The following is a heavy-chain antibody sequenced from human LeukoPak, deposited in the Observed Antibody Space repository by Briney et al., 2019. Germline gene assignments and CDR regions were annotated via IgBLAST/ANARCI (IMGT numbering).Heavy chain of an antibody. D-gene: IGHD3-16*02. Sequence: PGGSLRLSCAASGFTFSSYSMNWVRQAPGKGLEWVSSISSSSSYIYYADSVKGRFTISRDNAKNSLYLQMNSLRAEDTAVYYCARTPSGYDYIWGSYRTYYSDYWGQGTLVTVSS. CDR3: ARTPSGYDYIWGSYRTYYSDY. V-gene: IGHV3-21*01. CDR2: ISSSSSYI. CDR1: GFTFSSYS. J-gene: IGHJ4*02.